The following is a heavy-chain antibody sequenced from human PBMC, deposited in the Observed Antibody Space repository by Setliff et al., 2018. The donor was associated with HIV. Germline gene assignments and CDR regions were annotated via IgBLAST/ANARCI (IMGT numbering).Heavy chain of an antibody. V-gene: IGHV4-4*08. D-gene: IGHD3-3*01. J-gene: IGHJ6*03. Sequence: SETLSLTCAVSGGSMSSYYWSWIRQTPGKGLEWIGYIYTSGSTNYNPSLKSRVNISIDTSKNQFSLKLSSVTAADTAVYYCARVLYYYYYVDVWGKGTTVTVSS. CDR2: IYTSGST. CDR1: GGSMSSYY. CDR3: ARVLYYYYYVDV.